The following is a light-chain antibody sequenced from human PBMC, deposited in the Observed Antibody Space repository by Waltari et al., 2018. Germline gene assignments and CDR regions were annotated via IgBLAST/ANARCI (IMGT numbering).Light chain of an antibody. Sequence: QSALTQPAPVSGSPGQSITISCTGTTSDVGYNYLSWYQLHPGKVPKLIIYEVSNRPPGVSNRLSGSKSGNTASLTISGLQAEDEADYYCSSFTDTSTWVFGGGTKVTVL. V-gene: IGLV2-14*01. J-gene: IGLJ2*01. CDR1: TSDVGYNY. CDR2: EVS. CDR3: SSFTDTSTWV.